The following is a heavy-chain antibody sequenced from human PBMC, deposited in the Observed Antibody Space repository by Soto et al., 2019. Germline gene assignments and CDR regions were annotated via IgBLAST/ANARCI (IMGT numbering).Heavy chain of an antibody. CDR3: ARGIPYLYDTPYNYFFDY. CDR2: IYYSGDT. CDR1: GGSLSSGDYY. D-gene: IGHD1-1*01. Sequence: SETLSLTCTVSGGSLSSGDYYWNWIRQPPGKGLEWIGYIYYSGDTYYNPSLKSRVAISLDTSKNHFALKLSSVTAADTAVYYCARGIPYLYDTPYNYFFDYWGQGTLVTVS. J-gene: IGHJ4*02. V-gene: IGHV4-30-4*01.